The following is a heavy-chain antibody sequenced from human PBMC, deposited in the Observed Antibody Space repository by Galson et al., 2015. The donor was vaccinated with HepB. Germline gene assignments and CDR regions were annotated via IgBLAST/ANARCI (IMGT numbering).Heavy chain of an antibody. V-gene: IGHV3-23*01. D-gene: IGHD3-22*01. Sequence: SLRLSCAASGFTFSTYAVSWVRQAPGKGLEWISATSDGGAGTAYADSVRGRFTISRDNSKNTPYLQLNSLRVEDSAIYYCAKPLYDNSGWIYYYGDWGQGTLVTVSS. J-gene: IGHJ4*02. CDR2: TSDGGAGT. CDR3: AKPLYDNSGWIYYYGD. CDR1: GFTFSTYA.